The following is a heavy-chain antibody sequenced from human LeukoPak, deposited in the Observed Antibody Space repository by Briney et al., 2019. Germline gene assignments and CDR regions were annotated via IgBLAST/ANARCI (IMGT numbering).Heavy chain of an antibody. J-gene: IGHJ6*03. V-gene: IGHV4-38-2*02. D-gene: IGHD3-3*01. CDR2: IYHSGST. Sequence: SETLSLTCTVAGYSISSGYYWGWIRQPPGMGLEWIGSIYHSGSTYYNPSLKSRVTISVDTSKNQFSLKLSSVTAADTAVYYCARDWITIFGVVGMDVWGKGTTVTVSS. CDR1: GYSISSGYY. CDR3: ARDWITIFGVVGMDV.